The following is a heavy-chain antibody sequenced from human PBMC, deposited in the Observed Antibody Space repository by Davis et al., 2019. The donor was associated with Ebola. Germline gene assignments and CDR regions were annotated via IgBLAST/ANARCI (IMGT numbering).Heavy chain of an antibody. V-gene: IGHV3-11*04. CDR1: GFTFSDDY. CDR2: ISGSGSTT. J-gene: IGHJ4*02. Sequence: GESLKISCAASGFTFSDDYMNWIRQAPGKGLEWVSYISGSGSTTYYADSVKGRFTISRDNAKNSLYLQMNSLRAEDTAVYYCARDFTTPFDYWGQGTLVTVSS. CDR3: ARDFTTPFDY. D-gene: IGHD1-14*01.